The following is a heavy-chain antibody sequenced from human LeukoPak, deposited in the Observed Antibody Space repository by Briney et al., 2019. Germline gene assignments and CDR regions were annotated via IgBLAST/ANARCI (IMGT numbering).Heavy chain of an antibody. CDR3: AKGITSQYQPLYYFDY. CDR2: ISGSGGST. J-gene: IGHJ4*02. Sequence: GGSLRLSCAASGFTFSSYAMSWVRQAPGKGLEWVSAISGSGGSTYYADSVKGRFTISRDNSKNTLYLQMNSLRAEDTAVYYCAKGITSQYQPLYYFDYWGQGTLVTVSS. D-gene: IGHD2-2*01. V-gene: IGHV3-23*01. CDR1: GFTFSSYA.